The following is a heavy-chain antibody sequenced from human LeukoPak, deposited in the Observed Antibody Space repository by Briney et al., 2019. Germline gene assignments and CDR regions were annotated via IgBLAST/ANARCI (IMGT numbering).Heavy chain of an antibody. CDR3: ARFDPGVHPGDY. Sequence: SVKVSCKASRGTFSNYGIGWVRQAPGQGLEWMGGIIPLSGTVNYAQNLQGRVTITADESTTTAYMELSSLRSDDTAVYYCARFDPGVHPGDYWGQGTLVTVSS. V-gene: IGHV1-69*13. CDR2: IIPLSGTV. D-gene: IGHD3-10*01. J-gene: IGHJ4*02. CDR1: RGTFSNYG.